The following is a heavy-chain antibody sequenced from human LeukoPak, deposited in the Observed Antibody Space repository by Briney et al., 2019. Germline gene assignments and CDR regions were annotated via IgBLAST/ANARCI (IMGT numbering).Heavy chain of an antibody. CDR1: GYRFTNYW. CDR2: IYPGDSHT. V-gene: IGHV5-51*01. J-gene: IGHJ5*02. CDR3: AGAAVGTQSPMVGDWFDP. Sequence: NRGESLKISCKGSGYRFTNYWIAWVRQMPGKGLEWMGIIYPGDSHTRYGPSFQGQVIISVDKSISTAYLQWNSLKASDSAVYYCAGAAVGTQSPMVGDWFDPWGQGTLVTVSS. D-gene: IGHD6-13*01.